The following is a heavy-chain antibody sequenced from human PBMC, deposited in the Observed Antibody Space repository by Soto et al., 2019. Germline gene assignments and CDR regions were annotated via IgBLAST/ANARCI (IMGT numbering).Heavy chain of an antibody. CDR1: GFSFSYYA. J-gene: IGHJ4*02. Sequence: GGSLRLSCAASGFSFSYYAMSWVRQAPGEGLEWVSAISDSAERIFYVDSVKGRFTISRDNSKNKLYLQMDSLRAEDTAVYYCVTLALGKFDYWGQGNLVTVSS. CDR3: VTLALGKFDY. D-gene: IGHD1-26*01. V-gene: IGHV3-23*01. CDR2: ISDSAERI.